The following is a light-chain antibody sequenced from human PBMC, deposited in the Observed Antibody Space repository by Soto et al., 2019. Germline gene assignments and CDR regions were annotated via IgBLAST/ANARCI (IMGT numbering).Light chain of an antibody. CDR1: SSDVGGYNY. V-gene: IGLV2-11*01. J-gene: IGLJ1*01. CDR3: GSYAGSYPYV. Sequence: QSALTQPRSVSGSPGQSVTISCTGTSSDVGGYNYVSWYQQHPGKAPKLMIYDVSKRPSGVPDRFSGSKSGNTASLTISGRQAEDEADYYCGSYAGSYPYVFGTGTKLTVL. CDR2: DVS.